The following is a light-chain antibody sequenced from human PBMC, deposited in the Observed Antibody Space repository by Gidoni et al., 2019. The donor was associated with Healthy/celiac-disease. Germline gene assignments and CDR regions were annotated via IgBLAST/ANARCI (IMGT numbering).Light chain of an antibody. CDR3: QQYGSSPVT. Sequence: EIVFTQSPGTLSLSPGERATLSCRASQSVRRIYLACYQQKPGQAPRLLIYGASSRATGIPDRFSGSGSGTDFTLTISRREPEDLAVYHCQQYGSSPVTFGQGTKVEIK. CDR1: QSVRRIY. V-gene: IGKV3-20*01. CDR2: GAS. J-gene: IGKJ1*01.